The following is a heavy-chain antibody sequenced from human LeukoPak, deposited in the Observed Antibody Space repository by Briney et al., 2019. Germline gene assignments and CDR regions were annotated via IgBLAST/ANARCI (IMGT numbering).Heavy chain of an antibody. J-gene: IGHJ1*01. V-gene: IGHV3-13*03. CDR2: IGTAGDT. D-gene: IGHD2-15*01. Sequence: PGGSLRLSCAACGFTFSSYGMHWVRQATGKGLEWVSAIGTAGDTYYPGSVKGQFTISRENAKNSLYLQMNSLRAGDTAVYYCARVIVVVVAATFGPEHEYFQHWGQGTLVTVSS. CDR1: GFTFSSYG. CDR3: ARVIVVVVAATFGPEHEYFQH.